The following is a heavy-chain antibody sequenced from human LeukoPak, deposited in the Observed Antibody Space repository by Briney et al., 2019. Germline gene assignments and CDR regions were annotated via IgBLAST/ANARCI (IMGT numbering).Heavy chain of an antibody. D-gene: IGHD3-10*01. CDR2: IYYSGST. CDR1: GGSIISSSYY. J-gene: IGHJ5*02. CDR3: ARWAFGGTHWFDP. Sequence: SETLSLTCTVSGGSIISSSYYWGWIRQPPGKGLEWIGSIYYSGSTYYNPSLKSRVTISVDTSKNQFSLKLSSVTAADTAVYYCARWAFGGTHWFDPWGQGTLVTVSS. V-gene: IGHV4-39*07.